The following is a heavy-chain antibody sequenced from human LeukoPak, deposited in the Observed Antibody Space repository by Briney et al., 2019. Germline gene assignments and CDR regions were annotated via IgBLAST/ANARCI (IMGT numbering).Heavy chain of an antibody. V-gene: IGHV3-21*01. CDR2: ISSSSSYI. CDR3: ARDGTYGSGSYSFDY. J-gene: IGHJ4*02. CDR1: GFTFSSYS. Sequence: GGSLRLSCAASGFTFSSYSMNWVRQAPGKGLEWVSSISSSSSYIYYADSVKGRLTISRDNAKNSLYLQMNSLRAEDTAVYYCARDGTYGSGSYSFDYWGRGTLVTVSS. D-gene: IGHD3-10*01.